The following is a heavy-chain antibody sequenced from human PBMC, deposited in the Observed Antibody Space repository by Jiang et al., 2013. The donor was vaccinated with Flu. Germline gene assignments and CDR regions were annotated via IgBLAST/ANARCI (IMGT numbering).Heavy chain of an antibody. CDR3: ARERAYGSGSYYNWFGLDYYYYGMDV. J-gene: IGHJ6*02. V-gene: IGHV1-18*01. CDR2: ISAYNGNT. CDR1: GYTFTSYG. Sequence: VQLVESGAEVKKPGASVKVSCKASGYTFTSYGISWVRQAPGQGLEWMGWISAYNGNTNYAQKLQGRVTMTTDTSTSTAYMELRSLRSDDTAVYYCARERAYGSGSYYNWFGLDYYYYGMDVWGQGTTVTVSS. D-gene: IGHD3-10*01.